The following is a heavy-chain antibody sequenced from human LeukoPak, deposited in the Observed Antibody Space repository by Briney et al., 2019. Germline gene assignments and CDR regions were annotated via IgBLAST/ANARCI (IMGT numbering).Heavy chain of an antibody. J-gene: IGHJ2*01. D-gene: IGHD4-17*01. CDR3: ARAPSRYYGDYSRPNWYFDL. Sequence: SETLSLTCAVYGGSFSGYCWSWIRQPPGKGLEWIGEINHSGSTNYNPSLKSRVTISVDTSKNQFSLKLSSVTAADTAVYYCARAPSRYYGDYSRPNWYFDLWGRGTLVTVSS. V-gene: IGHV4-34*01. CDR2: INHSGST. CDR1: GGSFSGYC.